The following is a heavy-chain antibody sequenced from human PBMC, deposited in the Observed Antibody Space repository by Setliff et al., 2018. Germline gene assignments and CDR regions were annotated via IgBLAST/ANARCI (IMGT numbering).Heavy chain of an antibody. J-gene: IGHJ4*02. D-gene: IGHD1-26*01. CDR1: GFTFSSYW. Sequence: LRLSCAASGFTFSSYWMSWVRQAPGEGLEWVANIKQDGSEKYYVASVNGRFTISRDTATNSLYLQMNSLRAEDTAVYYCASDRGSGSYFLRYFDYWGQGTLVTVSS. CDR2: IKQDGSEK. CDR3: ASDRGSGSYFLRYFDY. V-gene: IGHV3-7*01.